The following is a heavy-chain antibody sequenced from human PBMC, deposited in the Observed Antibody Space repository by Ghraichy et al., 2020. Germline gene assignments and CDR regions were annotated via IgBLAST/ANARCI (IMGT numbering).Heavy chain of an antibody. Sequence: GGSLRLSCEGSGFSFSDYSMIWVRLTPRKALEWVSYITGSSITIFYTDSVKGRFTISRDYAKNSLYLQMNNLRAEDTAVYYCARLPLPRRAAVGDWYFDLWGRGTLVTVSS. CDR1: GFSFSDYS. V-gene: IGHV3-48*01. CDR3: ARLPLPRRAAVGDWYFDL. D-gene: IGHD6-13*01. CDR2: ITGSSITI. J-gene: IGHJ2*01.